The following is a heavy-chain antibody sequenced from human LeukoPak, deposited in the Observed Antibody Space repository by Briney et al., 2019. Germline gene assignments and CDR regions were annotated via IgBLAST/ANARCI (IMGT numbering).Heavy chain of an antibody. J-gene: IGHJ4*02. D-gene: IGHD4-17*01. CDR1: GFTFSSYA. CDR3: ATNPVQPYGDSPDY. V-gene: IGHV3-23*01. Sequence: PGGSLRLSCAASGFTFSSYAMSWVRQAPGKGLEWVSAISGSGGSTYYADSVKGRFTISRDNSKNTLYLQMNSLRAEDTAVYYCATNPVQPYGDSPDYWGQGTLVTVSS. CDR2: ISGSGGST.